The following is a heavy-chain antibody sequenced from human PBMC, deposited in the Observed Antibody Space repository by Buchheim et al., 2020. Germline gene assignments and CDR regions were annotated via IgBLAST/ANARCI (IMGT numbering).Heavy chain of an antibody. J-gene: IGHJ4*02. D-gene: IGHD6-6*01. Sequence: EVQLVESGGGLAQPGGSLRLSCTASGFTFSNYEMNWVRQAPGKGLEWLSYISTSGSLIPYADSVKGRFTISRDNAKNSLYQQMNSLRAEDTAIYYCARESSIAALWGQGTL. V-gene: IGHV3-48*03. CDR3: ARESSIAAL. CDR2: ISTSGSLI. CDR1: GFTFSNYE.